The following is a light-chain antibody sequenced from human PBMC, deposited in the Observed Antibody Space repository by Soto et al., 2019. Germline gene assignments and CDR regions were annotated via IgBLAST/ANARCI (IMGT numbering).Light chain of an antibody. CDR1: QSLLHKNGNTY. Sequence: DVVMTQSPLSLPVTLGQPASISCRSSQSLLHKNGNTYLNWFHQRPGQSPRRLIYKVSNRDSGVPDRFSGSGSGTDFTLRISRVEAEDVGGYYCIQGTQWPPYTFGQGTKLEIK. CDR3: IQGTQWPPYT. CDR2: KVS. J-gene: IGKJ2*01. V-gene: IGKV2-30*02.